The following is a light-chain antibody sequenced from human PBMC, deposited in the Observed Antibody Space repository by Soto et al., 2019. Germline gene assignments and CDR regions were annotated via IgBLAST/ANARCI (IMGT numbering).Light chain of an antibody. V-gene: IGLV1-44*01. Sequence: QSVLTQAPSASGTPGQRVTLSCSGTNSKIGRNTVNWYQHLPGAAPNLLIYRNNERPSGVRDRFSGSKSGTSASRAISGLESEDEADYYCAAWDESPNVPVFGGGTKLTVL. CDR3: AAWDESPNVPV. CDR1: NSKIGRNT. J-gene: IGLJ2*01. CDR2: RNN.